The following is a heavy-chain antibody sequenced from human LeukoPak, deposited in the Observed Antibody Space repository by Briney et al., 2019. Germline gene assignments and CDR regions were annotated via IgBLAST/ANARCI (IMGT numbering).Heavy chain of an antibody. CDR3: ANGARTLDY. CDR2: IRYDGNNK. J-gene: IGHJ4*02. V-gene: IGHV3-30*02. D-gene: IGHD1-26*01. Sequence: GGSLRLSCAASGFTFSSYGMHWVRQAPGKGLEWVAFIRYDGNNKYYADSVKGRFTISRDNSENTLYLQMNTLRAEDTAVYYCANGARTLDYWGQGTLVTVSS. CDR1: GFTFSSYG.